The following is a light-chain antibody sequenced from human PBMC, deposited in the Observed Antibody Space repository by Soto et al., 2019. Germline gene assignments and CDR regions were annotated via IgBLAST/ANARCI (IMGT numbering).Light chain of an antibody. Sequence: QSALTQPPSASGTPGQRVTISCSGSSSNIGSNTVNWYQQLPGTAPKLLIYSNNQRPSGVPDRFSGSKSGTSASLAISGLQSEDEADYYCAAWDDSLNGYVFGTGRKVTV. CDR1: SSNIGSNT. CDR2: SNN. CDR3: AAWDDSLNGYV. V-gene: IGLV1-44*01. J-gene: IGLJ1*01.